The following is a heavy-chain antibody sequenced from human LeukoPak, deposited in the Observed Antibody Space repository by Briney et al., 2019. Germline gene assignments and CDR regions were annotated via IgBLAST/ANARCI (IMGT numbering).Heavy chain of an antibody. V-gene: IGHV5-51*01. CDR3: ARANYGSGLLGDGLDI. Sequence: GESLKISCKGSGYTFTIYWIAWVRQMPGKGLEWMGIIYPGDSQTRYSPSYQGQVTISADKYISLAYLQLNRLKASDTAMYYCARANYGSGLLGDGLDIWGQGTMVTVSS. CDR1: GYTFTIYW. CDR2: IYPGDSQT. J-gene: IGHJ3*02. D-gene: IGHD3-10*01.